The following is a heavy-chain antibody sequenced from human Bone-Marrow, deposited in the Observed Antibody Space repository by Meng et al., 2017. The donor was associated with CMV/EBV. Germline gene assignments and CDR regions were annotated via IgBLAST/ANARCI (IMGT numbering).Heavy chain of an antibody. J-gene: IGHJ4*02. Sequence: GGSLRLSCAASGFTVSSSYMSWVRQAPGKGLEWVSVIYIPGTTYYADSVKGRFTISRDNAKNSLYLQMNSLRAEDTAVYYCARERPPDYWGQGTLVTVSS. CDR3: ARERPPDY. CDR2: IYIPGTT. V-gene: IGHV3-53*01. CDR1: GFTVSSSY.